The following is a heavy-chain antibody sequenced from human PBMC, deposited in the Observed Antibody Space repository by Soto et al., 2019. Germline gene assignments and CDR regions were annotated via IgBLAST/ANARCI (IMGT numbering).Heavy chain of an antibody. CDR2: IIPVLTTT. D-gene: IGHD2-21*02. CDR3: ARRRYCGYDCYHKHYYGMDV. Sequence: QVQLVQSGAEVKMPGSSVKVSCRASGDTFSSYTVTWLRQAPGRGLEWMGRIIPVLTTTDYAQKFRGRVTITADKSSNTVYMELTSLSSDDTAVYYCARRRYCGYDCYHKHYYGMDVWGQGTTVTVAS. V-gene: IGHV1-69*08. J-gene: IGHJ6*02. CDR1: GDTFSSYT.